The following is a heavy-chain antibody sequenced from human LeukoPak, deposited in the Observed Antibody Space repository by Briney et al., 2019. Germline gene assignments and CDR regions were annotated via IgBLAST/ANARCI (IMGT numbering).Heavy chain of an antibody. J-gene: IGHJ4*02. CDR3: ARDPGATTFYFDY. D-gene: IGHD4-11*01. Sequence: GGSVRLSCVACGFTFSRYGMHWIRQAPGKGLEGVAVIWFDGSKRYYADSVKGRFTISRDDSKNTLYLQMHSLRVEDTDIYYCARDPGATTFYFDYWGQGALVTVSS. V-gene: IGHV3-33*01. CDR1: GFTFSRYG. CDR2: IWFDGSKR.